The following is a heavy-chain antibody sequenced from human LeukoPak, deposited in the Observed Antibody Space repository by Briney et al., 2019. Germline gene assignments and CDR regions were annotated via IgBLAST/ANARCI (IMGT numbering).Heavy chain of an antibody. D-gene: IGHD3-16*01. J-gene: IGHJ4*02. CDR1: RFTFSDYY. V-gene: IGHV3-30*02. CDR2: IRYDGGKK. CDR3: AKEGEGGYYFDC. Sequence: GGSLRLSCAASRFTFSDYYMSWIRQAPGKGLEWVAFIRYDGGKKSYADSVKGRFTISRDNSKNMHYLQMNSLRAEDTAVYYCAKEGEGGYYFDCWGQGTLVTVSS.